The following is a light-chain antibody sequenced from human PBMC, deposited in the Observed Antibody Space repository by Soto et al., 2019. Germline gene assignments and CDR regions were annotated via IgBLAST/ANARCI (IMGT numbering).Light chain of an antibody. Sequence: QSVLTQPPSVSGTPGQRVTISCSGSDANIGGDTINWYQQVPGKAPRLLIYRSGQRPSGVPARFSGSNSGTSSSLTISGLQSEDEADYYCEAWDDSLNHQRVFGGGTKRTVL. V-gene: IGLV1-44*01. CDR2: RSG. CDR3: EAWDDSLNHQRV. J-gene: IGLJ3*02. CDR1: DANIGGDT.